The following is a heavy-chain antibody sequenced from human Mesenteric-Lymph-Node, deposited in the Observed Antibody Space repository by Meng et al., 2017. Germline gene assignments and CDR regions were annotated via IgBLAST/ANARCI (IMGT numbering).Heavy chain of an antibody. CDR2: IKRNSDGGTI. V-gene: IGHV3-15*01. CDR1: GLSFTDAW. J-gene: IGHJ4*02. Sequence: LTGVASGLSFTDAWMSWARQAPGKGLEWVGRIKRNSDGGTIDYAARVKGRFTISRDESKNTLYLQMGSLITEDTAVYFCATGAAAADHWGQGTLVTVSS. D-gene: IGHD6-13*01. CDR3: ATGAAAADH.